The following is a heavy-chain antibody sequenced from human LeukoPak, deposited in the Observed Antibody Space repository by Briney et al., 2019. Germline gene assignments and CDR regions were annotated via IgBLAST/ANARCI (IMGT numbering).Heavy chain of an antibody. Sequence: GGSLRLSCAASGFMFSNYAMSWVRQAPGRGLEWVSAVKTSAGDTYYADSVKGRFTISRDNSKSTVYLQMNSLRAEDSALYYCAKGQMATILGFDSWGQGALVTVYS. D-gene: IGHD5-24*01. CDR2: VKTSAGDT. V-gene: IGHV3-23*01. J-gene: IGHJ4*02. CDR3: AKGQMATILGFDS. CDR1: GFMFSNYA.